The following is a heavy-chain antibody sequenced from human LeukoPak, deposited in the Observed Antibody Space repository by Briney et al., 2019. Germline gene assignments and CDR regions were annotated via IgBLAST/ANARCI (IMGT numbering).Heavy chain of an antibody. CDR3: ARSVSSSWIYYFDY. Sequence: GGSLRLSCAASGFTVSSNYMSWVRQAPGKGLEWVSVIYSGGSTYYADSVKGRFTITRDNPKNTLYPQMNSLRAEDTAVYYCARSVSSSWIYYFDYWGQGTLVTVSS. D-gene: IGHD6-13*01. CDR1: GFTVSSNY. CDR2: IYSGGST. J-gene: IGHJ4*02. V-gene: IGHV3-53*01.